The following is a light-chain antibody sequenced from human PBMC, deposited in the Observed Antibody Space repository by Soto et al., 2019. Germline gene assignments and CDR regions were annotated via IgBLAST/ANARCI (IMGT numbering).Light chain of an antibody. J-gene: IGKJ1*01. CDR1: QTISSW. Sequence: IQMPQSPSTLSGSVGASVTITCRASQTISSWLAWYQRKPGKAPKLLIYRASTLKSGVPSRFSGSGSGTEFTLTISSLQPDDFATYYCQHYNSYSEAFGQGTKVDIK. CDR2: RAS. CDR3: QHYNSYSEA. V-gene: IGKV1-5*03.